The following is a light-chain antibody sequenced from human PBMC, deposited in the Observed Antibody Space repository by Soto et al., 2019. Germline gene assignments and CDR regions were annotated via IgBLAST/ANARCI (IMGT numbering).Light chain of an antibody. CDR1: QSISSY. CDR2: AAA. V-gene: IGKV1-39*01. J-gene: IGKJ1*01. Sequence: DIQMTQSPSSLSASVGDRVTITCRASQSISSYLNWYQHKPGKAPKLLIYAAARLQTGVPSRFSGSGSGTDFTLTISSLQPEDFATYYCQQAYGAPPTFGQGTKVDIK. CDR3: QQAYGAPPT.